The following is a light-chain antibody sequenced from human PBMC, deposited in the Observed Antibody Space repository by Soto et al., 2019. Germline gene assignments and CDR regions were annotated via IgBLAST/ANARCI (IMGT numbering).Light chain of an antibody. J-gene: IGLJ3*02. CDR1: SSNIGSNT. Sequence: QSVLTQPPSASGTPGQRVTISCSGSSSNIGSNTVSWYQQLPGTAPKLLIYSNNQRPSGVPDRFSGSKSGTSASQAISGLQSEDEADYYCASWDDSLNRVVFGGGTKVTVL. CDR2: SNN. V-gene: IGLV1-44*01. CDR3: ASWDDSLNRVV.